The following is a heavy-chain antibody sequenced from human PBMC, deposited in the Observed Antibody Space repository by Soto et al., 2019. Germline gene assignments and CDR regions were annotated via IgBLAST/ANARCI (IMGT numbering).Heavy chain of an antibody. V-gene: IGHV3-33*01. J-gene: IGHJ4*02. CDR1: GFTFSSYG. D-gene: IGHD1-26*01. Sequence: GGSLRLSCAASGFTFSSYGMHWVRQAPGKGLEWVAVIWYDGSNKYYADSVKGRFTISRDNSKNTLYLQMNSLRAEDTAVYYCAREGDSGSYWRTGYFDYWGQGTLVTVSS. CDR3: AREGDSGSYWRTGYFDY. CDR2: IWYDGSNK.